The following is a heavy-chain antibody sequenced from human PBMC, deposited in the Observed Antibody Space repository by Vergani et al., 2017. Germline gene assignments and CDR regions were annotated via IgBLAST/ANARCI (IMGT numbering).Heavy chain of an antibody. CDR2: LSASDRRT. V-gene: IGHV3-23*01. CDR3: AKVGRSEEAGTFGAFDI. CDR1: GFTFIMHA. Sequence: EVQLLESGGDLVQPGGSLRLSCAASGFTFIMHAMSWVRQAPGKGLEWVSTLSASDRRTHYADSVKGRFTISRDISKNTLFLHMNSLRPEDTAVYYCAKVGRSEEAGTFGAFDIWGEGTMVAVCS. J-gene: IGHJ3*02. D-gene: IGHD6-19*01.